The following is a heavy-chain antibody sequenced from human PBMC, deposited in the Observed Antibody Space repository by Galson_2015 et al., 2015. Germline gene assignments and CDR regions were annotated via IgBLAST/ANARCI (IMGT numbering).Heavy chain of an antibody. D-gene: IGHD3-10*01. CDR2: IYWNDDK. CDR3: AHSMDYYGSGSEGNGYYYGMDV. Sequence: PALVKPTQTLTLTCTFSGFSLSTSGVGVGWIRQPPGKALEWLALIYWNDDKRYSPSLKSRLTITKDTSKNQVVLTMTNMDPVDTATYYCAHSMDYYGSGSEGNGYYYGMDVWGQGTTVTVSS. CDR1: GFSLSTSGVG. J-gene: IGHJ6*02. V-gene: IGHV2-5*01.